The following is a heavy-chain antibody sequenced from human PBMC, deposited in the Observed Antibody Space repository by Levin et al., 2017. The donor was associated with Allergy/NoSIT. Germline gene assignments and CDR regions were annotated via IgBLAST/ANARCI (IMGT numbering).Heavy chain of an antibody. V-gene: IGHV3-23*01. J-gene: IGHJ5*02. Sequence: VASVKVSCAASGFTFSSYAMSWVRQAPGKGLEWVSAISGSGGSTYYADSVKGRFTISRDNSKNTLYLQMNSLRAEDTAVYYCAKSGAKYSSSWYSLGWFDPWGQGTLVTVSS. CDR3: AKSGAKYSSSWYSLGWFDP. CDR1: GFTFSSYA. D-gene: IGHD6-13*01. CDR2: ISGSGGST.